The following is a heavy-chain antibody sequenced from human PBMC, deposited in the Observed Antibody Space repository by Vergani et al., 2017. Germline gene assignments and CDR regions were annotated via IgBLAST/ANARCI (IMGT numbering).Heavy chain of an antibody. CDR2: ISSSSSYI. V-gene: IGHV3-21*01. Sequence: EVQLVESGGGLVKPGGSLRLSCAASGFTFSSYSMNWVRQAPGKGLEWVSSISSSSSYIYYADSVKGRFTISRDNAKNSLYLQMNSLRAEDTAVYYCAREGTLVPAQDPAPEFDYGGEGSLVTVSS. CDR3: AREGTLVPAQDPAPEFDY. D-gene: IGHD6-6*01. CDR1: GFTFSSYS. J-gene: IGHJ4*02.